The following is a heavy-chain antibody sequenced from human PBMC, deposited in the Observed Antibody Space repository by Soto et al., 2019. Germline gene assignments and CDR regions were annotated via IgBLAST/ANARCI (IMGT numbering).Heavy chain of an antibody. CDR1: GFTFSNFA. CDR3: ASRRGDY. V-gene: IGHV3-23*01. Sequence: EVQLLESGGDLVQPGGSLRLSCAASGFTFSNFAMSWVRQAPGKGLEWVSTISDTGGSTYYADSVKGQFTISRDNSNNTLYLQMITLRAEDTAVYYCASRRGDYCGRGTLVSVSS. CDR2: ISDTGGST. J-gene: IGHJ4*02. D-gene: IGHD3-10*01.